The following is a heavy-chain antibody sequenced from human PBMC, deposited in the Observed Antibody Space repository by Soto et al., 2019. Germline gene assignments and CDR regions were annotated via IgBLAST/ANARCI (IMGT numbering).Heavy chain of an antibody. Sequence: SETLSLTCAVYGGSFSGYYWSWIRQPPGKGLEWIGEINHSGSTNYNPSLKSRVTISVDTSKNQFSLKLSSVTAADTAVYYCARAPIWLGVYYYMDVWGKGTRVTVPS. CDR3: ARAPIWLGVYYYMDV. D-gene: IGHD3-10*01. J-gene: IGHJ6*03. CDR2: INHSGST. CDR1: GGSFSGYY. V-gene: IGHV4-34*01.